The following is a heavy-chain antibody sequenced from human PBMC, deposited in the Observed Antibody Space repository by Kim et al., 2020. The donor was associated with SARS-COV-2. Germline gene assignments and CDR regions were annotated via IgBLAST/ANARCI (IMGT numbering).Heavy chain of an antibody. J-gene: IGHJ4*02. CDR3: ARHKSPQALGPDY. CDR2: IYYTGST. Sequence: SETLSLTCTVSGDSISGSRDFWGWIRQPPGKGLEWIGTIYYTGSTYYTPSFKSRVTISVDTSKNQFSLKLTSVTAADTAVYYCARHKSPQALGPDYWGQGTLVTVSS. V-gene: IGHV4-39*01. CDR1: GDSISGSRDF.